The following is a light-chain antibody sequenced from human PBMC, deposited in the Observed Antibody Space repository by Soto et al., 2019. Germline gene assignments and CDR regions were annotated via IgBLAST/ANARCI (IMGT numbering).Light chain of an antibody. J-gene: IGKJ1*01. CDR3: QQYGSSGT. CDR1: QSVSSSY. Sequence: EIVLTQSPGTLSLSPGERATRACRASQSVSSSYLAWYQQKPGQAPRLLIYGASSRATGIQDRFTGSGSGTEFTLTISRLEPEDFAVYYCQQYGSSGTFGQGTKVDIK. V-gene: IGKV3-20*01. CDR2: GAS.